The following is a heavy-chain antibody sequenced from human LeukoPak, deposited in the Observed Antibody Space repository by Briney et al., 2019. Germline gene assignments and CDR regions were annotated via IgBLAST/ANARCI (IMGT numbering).Heavy chain of an antibody. Sequence: GGSLRLSCAASGFRFNTYWMSWVRQAPGKGLEWVANIKQDGNEKYYVDSVKGRFTISRDNAKNSLYLQMNSLRAEDTAVYYCARTTVTTFYYFDYWGQGTLVTVSS. CDR1: GFRFNTYW. J-gene: IGHJ4*02. V-gene: IGHV3-7*01. CDR2: IKQDGNEK. CDR3: ARTTVTTFYYFDY. D-gene: IGHD4-17*01.